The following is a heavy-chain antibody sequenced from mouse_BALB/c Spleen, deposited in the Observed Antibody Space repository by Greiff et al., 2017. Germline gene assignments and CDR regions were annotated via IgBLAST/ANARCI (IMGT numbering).Heavy chain of an antibody. CDR1: GFTFTDYY. Sequence: EVQLVESGGGLVQPGGSLRLSCATSGFTFTDYYMSWVRQPPGKALEWLGFIRNKANGYTTEYSASVKGRFTISRDNSQSILYLQMNTLRAEDSATYYCARDGTATIMDYWGQGTSVTVSS. CDR3: ARDGTATIMDY. J-gene: IGHJ4*01. D-gene: IGHD1-2*01. CDR2: IRNKANGYTT. V-gene: IGHV7-3*02.